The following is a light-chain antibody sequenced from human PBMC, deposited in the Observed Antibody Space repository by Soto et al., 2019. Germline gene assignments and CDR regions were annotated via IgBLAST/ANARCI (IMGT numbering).Light chain of an antibody. V-gene: IGKV1-27*01. Sequence: DIQMTQSPSSLFASVGDRVIITCRASQAISNYLAWYQQKPGKVPKVLIYAASTLQSGVPSRFSGSGFGTEFTLTISSLQPEDVATYYCQKYDTAPLTFGGGTKVEIK. CDR3: QKYDTAPLT. J-gene: IGKJ4*01. CDR2: AAS. CDR1: QAISNY.